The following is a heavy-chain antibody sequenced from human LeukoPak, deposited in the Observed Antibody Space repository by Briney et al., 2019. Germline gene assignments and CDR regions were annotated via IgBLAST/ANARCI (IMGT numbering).Heavy chain of an antibody. Sequence: GGSLTLSCAASGFTFSSYAMHWVRQAPGKGLEWVAVISYDGSNKYYADSVKGRFTISRDNSKNTLYLQMNSLRAEDTAVYYCARAERAAAGYYYYYYMDVWGKGTTVTVSS. V-gene: IGHV3-30*04. CDR2: ISYDGSNK. D-gene: IGHD6-13*01. CDR3: ARAERAAAGYYYYYYMDV. J-gene: IGHJ6*03. CDR1: GFTFSSYA.